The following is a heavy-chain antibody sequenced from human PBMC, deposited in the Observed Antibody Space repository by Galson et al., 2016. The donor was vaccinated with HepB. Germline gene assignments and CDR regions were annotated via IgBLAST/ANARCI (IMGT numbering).Heavy chain of an antibody. V-gene: IGHV3-48*02. J-gene: IGHJ6*02. CDR2: ISGTGSTI. CDR1: GFTFSDYS. Sequence: SLRLSCAASGFTFSDYSMNWARQAPGKGLEWLSYISGTGSTIYSADSVKGRFSISRDNAHKSIYLQMNSLRDEDTAVYYCARSGCSGGSCTAGVYYYGMDVWGQGTTVTVSS. CDR3: ARSGCSGGSCTAGVYYYGMDV. D-gene: IGHD2-15*01.